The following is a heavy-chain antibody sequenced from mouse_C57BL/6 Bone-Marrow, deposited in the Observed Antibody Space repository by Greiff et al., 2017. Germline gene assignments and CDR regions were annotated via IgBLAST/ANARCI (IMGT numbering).Heavy chain of an antibody. CDR3: ARYYYGSSPWYFDV. J-gene: IGHJ1*03. V-gene: IGHV5-17*01. CDR1: GFTFSDYG. Sequence: EVQLVESGGGLVKPGGSLKLSCAASGFTFSDYGMHWVRQAPEKGLEWVAYISSGSSTIYYADTVKGRFTISRDNAKNTLFLQMTSLRSEDTAMYYCARYYYGSSPWYFDVWGTGTTVTVSS. CDR2: ISSGSSTI. D-gene: IGHD1-1*01.